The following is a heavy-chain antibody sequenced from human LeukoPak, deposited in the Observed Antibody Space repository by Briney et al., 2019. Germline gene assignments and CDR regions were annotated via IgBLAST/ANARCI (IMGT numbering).Heavy chain of an antibody. J-gene: IGHJ5*02. CDR1: GFTFSSYA. Sequence: GGSLRLSCAASGFTFSSYAMSWVRQAPGKGLEWGLEWVSASSGSVCSTYYADSVKGRFTISRDNPRNTLYLQMNSLRAEDTAVYYCAKTVYDFWSGYYIPNWFDPWGQGTLVTVSS. D-gene: IGHD3-3*01. V-gene: IGHV3-23*01. CDR3: AKTVYDFWSGYYIPNWFDP. CDR2: SSGSVCST.